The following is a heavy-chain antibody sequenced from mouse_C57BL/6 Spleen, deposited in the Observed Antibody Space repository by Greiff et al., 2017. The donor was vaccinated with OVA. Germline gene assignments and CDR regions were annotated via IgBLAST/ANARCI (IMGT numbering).Heavy chain of an antibody. J-gene: IGHJ2*01. D-gene: IGHD2-1*01. CDR2: IRNKANGYTT. CDR1: GFTFTDYY. V-gene: IGHV7-3*01. CDR3: ARYSNYGYYFDY. Sequence: DVKLVESGGGLVQPGGSLSLSCAASGFTFTDYYMSWVRQPPGKALEWLGFIRNKANGYTTEYSASVKGRFTISRDNSQSILYLQMNALRAEDSATYYCARYSNYGYYFDYWGQGTTLTVSS.